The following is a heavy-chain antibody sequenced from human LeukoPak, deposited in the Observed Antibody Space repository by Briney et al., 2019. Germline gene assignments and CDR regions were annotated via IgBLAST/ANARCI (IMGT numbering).Heavy chain of an antibody. Sequence: GGSLRLSCSASGFTFSDYFMTWIRQAPGKGLEWLSGISASGTAIYYRDSLKGRFTISRDNSKNTLYLQMNSLRAGDTAVYYCAKVGTVYFPLDFWGQGTLVTVSS. V-gene: IGHV3-11*01. CDR1: GFTFSDYF. CDR2: ISASGTAI. CDR3: AKVGTVYFPLDF. J-gene: IGHJ4*02. D-gene: IGHD2/OR15-2a*01.